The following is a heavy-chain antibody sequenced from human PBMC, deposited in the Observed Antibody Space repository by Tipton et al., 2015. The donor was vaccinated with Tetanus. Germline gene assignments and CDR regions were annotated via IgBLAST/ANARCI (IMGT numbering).Heavy chain of an antibody. CDR3: ARKSSMVWGLDY. D-gene: IGHD3-10*01. CDR1: GYTFTSYG. V-gene: IGHV1-2*02. J-gene: IGHJ4*02. CDR2: INPNSGGT. Sequence: QLVQSGAEVKKPGASVKVSCKASGYTFTSYGISWVRQAPGQGLEWMGWINPNSGGTNYAQKFQGRVTMTRDTSISTAYMELSRLRSDDTAVYYCARKSSMVWGLDYWGQGTLVTVSS.